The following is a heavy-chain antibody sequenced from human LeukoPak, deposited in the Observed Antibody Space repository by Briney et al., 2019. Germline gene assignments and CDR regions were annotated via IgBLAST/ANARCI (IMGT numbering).Heavy chain of an antibody. CDR3: ARRAYDSSGYYDY. CDR2: INHSGST. Sequence: SETLSLICAVYGGSFSGYYWSWIRQPPGKGLEWIGEINHSGSTNYNPSLKSRVTISVDTSKNQFSLKLSSVTAADTAVYYCARRAYDSSGYYDYWGQGTLVTVSS. V-gene: IGHV4-34*01. D-gene: IGHD3-22*01. J-gene: IGHJ4*02. CDR1: GGSFSGYY.